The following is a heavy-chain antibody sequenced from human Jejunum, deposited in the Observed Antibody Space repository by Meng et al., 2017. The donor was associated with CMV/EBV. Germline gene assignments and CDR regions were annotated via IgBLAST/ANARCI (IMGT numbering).Heavy chain of an antibody. Sequence: SVSNYWWSWIRQSPGKGLEWIGYIHYSGTTNKNPSLRSRVIMSVDTSKNQFSLKLSSVTAADTAVYYCARDSYHYGSSTYNWFDPWGQGTLVTVSS. D-gene: IGHD3-10*01. CDR1: SVSNYW. V-gene: IGHV4-59*02. CDR3: ARDSYHYGSSTYNWFDP. CDR2: IHYSGTT. J-gene: IGHJ5*02.